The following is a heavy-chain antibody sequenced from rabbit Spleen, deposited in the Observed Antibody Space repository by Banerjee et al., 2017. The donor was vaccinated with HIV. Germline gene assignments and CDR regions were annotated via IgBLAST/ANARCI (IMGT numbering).Heavy chain of an antibody. J-gene: IGHJ4*01. D-gene: IGHD4-1*01. CDR1: GVSFSISSY. CDR2: IDAGSSGFT. Sequence: QSLEESGGDLVKPGASLTLTCTASGVSFSISSYMCWVRQAPGKGLEWIACIDAGSSGFTYFATWAKGRFTISRTSSTTVTLQMTSLTAADTATYFCARDLAAIIGWNFALWGPGTLVTVS. V-gene: IGHV1S40*01. CDR3: ARDLAAIIGWNFAL.